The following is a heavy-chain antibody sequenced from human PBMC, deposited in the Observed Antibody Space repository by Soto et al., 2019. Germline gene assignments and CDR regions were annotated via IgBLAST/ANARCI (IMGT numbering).Heavy chain of an antibody. CDR1: GGSISSGGYY. Sequence: PSETPSLTCTVSGGSISSGGYYWILIRQHPGKGLEWIGYIYYSGSTYYNPSLKSRVTISVDTSKNQFSLKLSSVTAADTAVYYCARTHDYGDYRAFGYYYGMDVWGQGTTVTVSS. V-gene: IGHV4-31*03. CDR3: ARTHDYGDYRAFGYYYGMDV. CDR2: IYYSGST. J-gene: IGHJ6*02. D-gene: IGHD4-17*01.